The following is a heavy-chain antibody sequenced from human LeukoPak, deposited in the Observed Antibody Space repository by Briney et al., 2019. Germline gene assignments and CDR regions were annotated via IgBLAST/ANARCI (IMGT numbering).Heavy chain of an antibody. CDR3: ARHTFIVGAVDY. D-gene: IGHD1-26*01. J-gene: IGHJ4*02. V-gene: IGHV4-61*02. CDR1: GGSISSGSYY. Sequence: PSETLSLTCTVSGGSISSGSYYWSWIRQPAGKGLEWIGRIYTSGSTNYNPSLKSRVTISVDTSKNQFSLKLSSVTAADTAVYYCARHTFIVGAVDYWGQGTLVTVSS. CDR2: IYTSGST.